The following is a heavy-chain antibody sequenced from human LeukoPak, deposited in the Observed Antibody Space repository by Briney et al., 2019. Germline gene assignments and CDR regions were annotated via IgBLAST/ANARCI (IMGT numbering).Heavy chain of an antibody. CDR1: GGSISSGDYY. CDR3: ARQVPGYSWFDP. D-gene: IGHD3-10*01. J-gene: IGHJ5*02. CDR2: IYYSGST. Sequence: SGPGLVKPSQTLSLTCTVSGGSISSGDYYWSWIRQPPGKGLEWIGYIYYSGSTYYNPSLESRVTISVDTSKNQFSLKLSSVTAADTAVYYCARQVPGYSWFDPWGQGTLVTVSS. V-gene: IGHV4-30-4*08.